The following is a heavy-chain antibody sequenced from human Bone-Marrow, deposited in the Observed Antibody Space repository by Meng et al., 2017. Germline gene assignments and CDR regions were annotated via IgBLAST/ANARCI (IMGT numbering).Heavy chain of an antibody. CDR2: IKQDGSEK. J-gene: IGHJ3*02. CDR3: ARCEEDYSGNYPDVFDI. D-gene: IGHD1-26*01. CDR1: GFTFSSYW. Sequence: GESLKISCAASGFTFSSYWMSWVRQAPGKGLEWVSNIKQDGSEKYYVDSVKGRFTISRDNAKNSLYLQMKSLRAEDTAVYYCARCEEDYSGNYPDVFDIWGQGTRVT. V-gene: IGHV3-7*01.